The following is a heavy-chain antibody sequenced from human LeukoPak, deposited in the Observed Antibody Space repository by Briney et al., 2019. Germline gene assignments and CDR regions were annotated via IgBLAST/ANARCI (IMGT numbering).Heavy chain of an antibody. Sequence: SVRLSCAASGFTFDDYAMHWVRHAPGKGLEWVSGISWKSGSIVYADSVKGRFTISRDNAKSSLYLQMNSLRAEDMALYYCAKDVGWELRGGAFDIWGQGTMVTVSS. D-gene: IGHD1-26*01. CDR1: GFTFDDYA. J-gene: IGHJ3*02. CDR3: AKDVGWELRGGAFDI. CDR2: ISWKSGSI. V-gene: IGHV3-9*03.